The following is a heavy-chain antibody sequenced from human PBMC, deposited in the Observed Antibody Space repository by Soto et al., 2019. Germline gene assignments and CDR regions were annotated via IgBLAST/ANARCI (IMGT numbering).Heavy chain of an antibody. V-gene: IGHV4-38-2*01. Sequence: SETLSLTCAVSGYSISSGYYWGCIRQPPGKGLEWIWSIYHSGSTYYNPSLKSRVTISVDTSKKQFSLKLSSVTDAETAVYYCATSRYITMIAWGGAFDIWGQGTMVTV. CDR3: ATSRYITMIAWGGAFDI. D-gene: IGHD3-22*01. J-gene: IGHJ3*02. CDR1: GYSISSGYY. CDR2: IYHSGST.